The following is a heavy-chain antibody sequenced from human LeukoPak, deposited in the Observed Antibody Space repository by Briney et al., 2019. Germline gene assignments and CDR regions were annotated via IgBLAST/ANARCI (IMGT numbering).Heavy chain of an antibody. CDR1: GGSISSYY. J-gene: IGHJ4*02. Sequence: PSETPSLTCTVSGGSISSYYWSWIRQPAGKGLEWIGRIYTSGSTNYNPSLKSRVTISIDTSKKHFSLKLTSVTAADTAVYYCARGAPPQNWGQGTLVTVSS. CDR3: ARGAPPQN. CDR2: IYTSGST. V-gene: IGHV4-4*07.